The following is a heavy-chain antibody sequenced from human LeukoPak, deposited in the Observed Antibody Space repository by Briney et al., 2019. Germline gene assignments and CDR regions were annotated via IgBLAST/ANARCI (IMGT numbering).Heavy chain of an antibody. CDR3: ARAYYHDTSSYQGFDF. V-gene: IGHV1-18*01. D-gene: IGHD3-22*01. CDR2: ISAYNGNT. CDR1: GYTFSSHG. Sequence: ASVKVSCKASGYTFSSHGYTWVRQAPGQGLEWMGWISAYNGNTDYAQKFQGRVTMTTDTSTSTAYMELRSLRFDDTAVYFCARAYYHDTSSYQGFDFWGQGTPVTVSS. J-gene: IGHJ4*02.